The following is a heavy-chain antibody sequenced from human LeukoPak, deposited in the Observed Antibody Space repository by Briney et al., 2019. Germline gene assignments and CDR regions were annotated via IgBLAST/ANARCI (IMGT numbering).Heavy chain of an antibody. CDR2: TLSDGSFS. J-gene: IGHJ4*02. D-gene: IGHD3-22*01. CDR1: GFSFRSYG. CDR3: ARTLVVIPDY. Sequence: GGSLRLSCAASGFSFRSYGMHWVRQAPGKGLEWVTYTLSDGSFSYYADSVKGRFTISKDNSKNTLYLQMNTLRPEDTAVYYCARTLVVIPDYWGQGTLVTVSS. V-gene: IGHV3-30*03.